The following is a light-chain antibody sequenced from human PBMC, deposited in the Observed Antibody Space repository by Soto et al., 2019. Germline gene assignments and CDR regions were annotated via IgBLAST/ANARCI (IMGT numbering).Light chain of an antibody. V-gene: IGLV4-60*03. CDR2: LEISGNY. Sequence: QPVPTQSSSASASLGSSVKPTCTLSSGHRHYVIAWHQQRPGKAPRYLMKLEISGNYNKGSGVPDRFSGSSSGADRDLSVSNLQSEDEADYYCETWDSNTVIFGGGTKLTVL. CDR1: SGHRHYV. J-gene: IGLJ2*01. CDR3: ETWDSNTVI.